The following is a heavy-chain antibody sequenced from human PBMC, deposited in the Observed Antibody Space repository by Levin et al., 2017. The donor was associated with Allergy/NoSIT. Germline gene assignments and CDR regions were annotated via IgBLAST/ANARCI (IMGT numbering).Heavy chain of an antibody. CDR1: GGSISSSSYY. CDR3: ARRVSSWLDY. Sequence: PSETMSLTCTVSGGSISSSSYYWGWIRQPPGKGLEWIGSIYYSGSTYYNPSLKSRVTISVDTSKNQFSLKLSSVTAADTAVYYCARRVSSWLDYWGQGTLVTVSS. J-gene: IGHJ4*02. CDR2: IYYSGST. D-gene: IGHD6-13*01. V-gene: IGHV4-39*01.